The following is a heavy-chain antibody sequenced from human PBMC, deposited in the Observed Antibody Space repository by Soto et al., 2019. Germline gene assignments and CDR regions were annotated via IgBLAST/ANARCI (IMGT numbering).Heavy chain of an antibody. CDR3: ARVYGDYGISYYYYGMDV. CDR1: GYTFTSYG. Sequence: EASVKVSCKASGYTFTSYGISWVRQAPGQRLEWMGWISAYNGNTNYAQKLQGRVTMTTDTSTSTAYMELSSLRSEDTAVYYCARVYGDYGISYYYYGMDVWGQGTTVTVSS. CDR2: ISAYNGNT. D-gene: IGHD4-17*01. J-gene: IGHJ6*02. V-gene: IGHV1-18*01.